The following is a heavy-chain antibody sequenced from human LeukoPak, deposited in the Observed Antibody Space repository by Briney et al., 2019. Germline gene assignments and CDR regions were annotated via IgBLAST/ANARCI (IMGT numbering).Heavy chain of an antibody. CDR3: ARDVSGSWSTDY. CDR1: GFTFSGFW. V-gene: IGHV3-7*01. J-gene: IGHJ4*02. CDR2: INSDGSEG. D-gene: IGHD3-3*01. Sequence: PGGSLRLSCAVSGFTFSGFWMSWSRQAPGKGLEWVASINSDGSEGYYADVVKGRFTISRDNSKNTLDLQMDALRAEDTAVYYCARDVSGSWSTDYWGQGTLVTVSS.